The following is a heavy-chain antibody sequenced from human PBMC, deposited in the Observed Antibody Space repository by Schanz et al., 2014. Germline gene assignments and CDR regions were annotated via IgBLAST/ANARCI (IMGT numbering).Heavy chain of an antibody. CDR1: GFTFSAYA. CDR2: ISASGGTT. D-gene: IGHD2-2*01. CDR3: ARESSNDIVLVPGAVFDH. V-gene: IGHV3-23*04. J-gene: IGHJ4*02. Sequence: VQLVESGGGLVQPGGSLRLSCAASGFTFSAYAMTWVRQIPGKGLEWVSAISASGGTTYYADSVKGRFTISRDNSKNTVYLQMNSLRPGDAAVYYCARESSNDIVLVPGAVFDHWGQGILVTVSS.